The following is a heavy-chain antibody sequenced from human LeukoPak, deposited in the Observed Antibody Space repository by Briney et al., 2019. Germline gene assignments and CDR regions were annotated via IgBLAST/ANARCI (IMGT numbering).Heavy chain of an antibody. D-gene: IGHD6-19*01. CDR1: GYTLTDYY. Sequence: ASVKVSCKASGYTLTDYYMHWVRQAPGQGLEWMGRINPNSGGTNYAQKFQGRVTMIRDTSISTAYMELSRLRSDDTAVYYCAREKVHSSHYWGQGTLVTVSS. CDR3: AREKVHSSHY. V-gene: IGHV1-2*06. CDR2: INPNSGGT. J-gene: IGHJ4*02.